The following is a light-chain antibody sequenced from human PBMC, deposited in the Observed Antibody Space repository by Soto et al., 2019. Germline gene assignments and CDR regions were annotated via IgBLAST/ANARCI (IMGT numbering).Light chain of an antibody. J-gene: IGKJ5*01. CDR2: AAS. CDR1: QSIATY. Sequence: DIQMTQSPSSLSASVGDRVTLTCRASQSIATYLNWYQHKLGKAPKLLIYAASSLQTGVPSRFSGSGSGTDFTHPISSLQPEDFASYYCKQSYTSPITFGQGTRLEIK. CDR3: KQSYTSPIT. V-gene: IGKV1-39*01.